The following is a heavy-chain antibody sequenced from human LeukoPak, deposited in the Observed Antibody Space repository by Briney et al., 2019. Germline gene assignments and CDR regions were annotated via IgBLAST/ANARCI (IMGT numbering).Heavy chain of an antibody. V-gene: IGHV3-23*01. Sequence: GGSLRLSCAASGFTFSNYAMSWVRQARGKGLEWVSGIENTGDGTYYTQSVKGRFTISRDNSKNTLYLQMNSLRADDTAVYYCAKPPGPVPAAKSDPWGQGTLVTVSS. D-gene: IGHD2-2*01. CDR1: GFTFSNYA. CDR2: IENTGDGT. J-gene: IGHJ5*02. CDR3: AKPPGPVPAAKSDP.